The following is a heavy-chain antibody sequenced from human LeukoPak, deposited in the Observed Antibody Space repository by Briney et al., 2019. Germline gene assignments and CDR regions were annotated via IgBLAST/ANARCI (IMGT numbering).Heavy chain of an antibody. Sequence: SETLSLTCTVSGGSISSYYWSWIRQPAGKGLEWIGRIYTSGSTNYNPSLKSRVTMSVDTSKNQFSLKLSSVTAADTAVYYCARDYYYDSSGYYLHYYGMDVWGQGTTVTVSS. CDR2: IYTSGST. CDR1: GGSISSYY. CDR3: ARDYYYDSSGYYLHYYGMDV. D-gene: IGHD3-22*01. V-gene: IGHV4-4*07. J-gene: IGHJ6*02.